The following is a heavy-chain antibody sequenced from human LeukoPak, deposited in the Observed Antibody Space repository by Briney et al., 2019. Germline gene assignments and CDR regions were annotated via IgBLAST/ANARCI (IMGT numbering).Heavy chain of an antibody. Sequence: SETLSLTCTVSGASVSSYYWSWIRQPPGKELEWIGYIYFSGSTNYTPSLKSRVTISVDTSKNQFSLKLSSVTAADTAVYYCARRMDYYYYMDVWGKGTTVTVSS. J-gene: IGHJ6*03. CDR1: GASVSSYY. CDR3: ARRMDYYYYMDV. V-gene: IGHV4-59*08. CDR2: IYFSGST.